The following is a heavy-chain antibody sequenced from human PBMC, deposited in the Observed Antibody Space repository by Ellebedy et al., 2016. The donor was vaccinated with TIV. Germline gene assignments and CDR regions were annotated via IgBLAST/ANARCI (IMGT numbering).Heavy chain of an antibody. CDR1: GGSISSYY. CDR2: IYYSGST. J-gene: IGHJ3*02. Sequence: SETLSLTCTVSGGSISSYYWSWIRQPPGKGLEWIGYIYYSGSTNYNPSLKSRVTISVDTSKNQFSLKLSSVTAADTAVYYCARGGALYCSGGSCYVTDAFDIWGQGTMVTVSS. V-gene: IGHV4-59*12. D-gene: IGHD2-15*01. CDR3: ARGGALYCSGGSCYVTDAFDI.